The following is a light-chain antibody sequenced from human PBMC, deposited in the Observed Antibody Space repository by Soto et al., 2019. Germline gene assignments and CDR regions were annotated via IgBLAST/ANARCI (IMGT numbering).Light chain of an antibody. CDR2: WAS. CDR1: QSLLSSSDNRNY. CDR3: QQYGSSPRT. J-gene: IGKJ1*01. V-gene: IGKV4-1*01. Sequence: DVVMTQSPDSLALSLGERATINCKSSQSLLSSSDNRNYLAWFQQKVGQPPKLLIRWASTRESGVPDRFSASGSATDFTLTISRLEPEDFAVYYCQQYGSSPRTFGQGTKVEIK.